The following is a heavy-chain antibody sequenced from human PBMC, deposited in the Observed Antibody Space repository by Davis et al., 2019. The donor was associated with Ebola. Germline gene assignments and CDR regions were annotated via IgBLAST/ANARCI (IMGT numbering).Heavy chain of an antibody. CDR2: ISSSSSYI. CDR3: ARRYYDTSGYPFDY. Sequence: GESLKISCAASGFRFSDYYMTWIRQAPGKGLEWVSSISSSSSYIFYADSVKGRFTISRDNAKNSLYLQMNSLRAEDTAVYYCARRYYDTSGYPFDYWGQGTLVTVSS. D-gene: IGHD3-22*01. V-gene: IGHV3-11*06. J-gene: IGHJ4*02. CDR1: GFRFSDYY.